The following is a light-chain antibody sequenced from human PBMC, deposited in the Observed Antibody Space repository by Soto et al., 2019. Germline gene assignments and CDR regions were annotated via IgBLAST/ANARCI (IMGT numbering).Light chain of an antibody. CDR3: QQSYNSQALT. Sequence: GDRVALTCRASQNIRKYLNWYQQKPGNAPRVLIYGAASLQSGVPSRFSGSGSGTNFSLTINSLQPEDYATYYCQQSYNSQALTLGGGTKVDTK. J-gene: IGKJ4*01. CDR1: QNIRKY. V-gene: IGKV1-39*01. CDR2: GAA.